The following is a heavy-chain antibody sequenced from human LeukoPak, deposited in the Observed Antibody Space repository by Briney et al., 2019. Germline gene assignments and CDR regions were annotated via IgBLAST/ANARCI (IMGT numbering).Heavy chain of an antibody. V-gene: IGHV3-23*01. CDR1: GFTFSNYG. Sequence: GGTLRLSCAASGFTFSNYGMCWVCRAPGKGLEWVSGILNNGGYTYYEDSVKGRFTISRDNSKNMLYLQMASLRAEDTAIYYCAKDRNIAVTGRRGGYFDYWGQGTLVTVSS. J-gene: IGHJ4*02. D-gene: IGHD6-19*01. CDR3: AKDRNIAVTGRRGGYFDY. CDR2: ILNNGGYT.